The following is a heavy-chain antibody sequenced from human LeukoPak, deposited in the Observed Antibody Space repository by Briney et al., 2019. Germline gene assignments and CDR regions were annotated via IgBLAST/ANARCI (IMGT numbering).Heavy chain of an antibody. CDR2: IYYSGST. CDR3: ARPSRVGATKVWFDP. D-gene: IGHD1-26*01. Sequence: KTSETLSLTCTVSGGSISSSSYYWGWIRQPPGKGLEWIGSIYYSGSTYYNPSLKSRVTISVDTSKNQFSLKLSSVTAADTAVYYCARPSRVGATKVWFDPWGQGTLVTVSS. V-gene: IGHV4-39*01. J-gene: IGHJ5*02. CDR1: GGSISSSSYY.